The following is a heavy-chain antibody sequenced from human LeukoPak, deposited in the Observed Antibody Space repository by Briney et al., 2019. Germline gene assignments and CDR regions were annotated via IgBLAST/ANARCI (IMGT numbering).Heavy chain of an antibody. CDR2: MNPNSGNT. V-gene: IGHV1-8*01. CDR1: GYTFTSYD. CDR3: ARGPLGRYYDFWSGYYSGGSRGAFDI. J-gene: IGHJ3*02. D-gene: IGHD3-3*01. Sequence: GASVKVSCKASGYTFTSYDINWVRQATGQGLEWMGWMNPNSGNTGYAQKFQGRVTMTRNTSISTAYMELSSLRSEDTAVYYCARGPLGRYYDFWSGYYSGGSRGAFDIWGQGTMVTVSS.